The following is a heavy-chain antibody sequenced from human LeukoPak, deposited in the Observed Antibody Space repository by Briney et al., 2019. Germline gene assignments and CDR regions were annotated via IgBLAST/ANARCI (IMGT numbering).Heavy chain of an antibody. J-gene: IGHJ4*02. D-gene: IGHD6-6*01. V-gene: IGHV3-11*04. CDR2: ISSSTSNSI. CDR1: GFTFSDYY. Sequence: PGGSLRLSCAASGFTFSDYYMSWIRQAPGKGLEWVSYISSSTSNSIYYADSVKGRFTISRDNAKNSLYLQMNSLRAEDTAVYYCATTDTSSAYWGQGALVTVSS. CDR3: ATTDTSSAY.